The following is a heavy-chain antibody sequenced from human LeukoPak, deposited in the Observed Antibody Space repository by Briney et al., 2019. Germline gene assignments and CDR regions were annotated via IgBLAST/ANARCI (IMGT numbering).Heavy chain of an antibody. CDR3: AKAVGYSGSREYYFDY. V-gene: IGHV3-9*01. CDR1: GFTFDDYA. Sequence: GGSLRLSCAASGFTFDDYAMHWVRQAPGKGLEWVSGISWNSGGMGYADSVKGRFTISRDNAKNPLYLQMNSLRAEDTALYYCAKAVGYSGSREYYFDYWGQGTLVTVSS. CDR2: ISWNSGGM. D-gene: IGHD1-26*01. J-gene: IGHJ4*02.